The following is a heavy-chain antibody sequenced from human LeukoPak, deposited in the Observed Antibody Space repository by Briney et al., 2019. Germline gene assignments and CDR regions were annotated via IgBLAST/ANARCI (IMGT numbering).Heavy chain of an antibody. Sequence: GGSLRLSCAVSGFPSSRYAMSWVRQTPERGLEWVSVISGSDGSRYYADSVKGRFTISRDDSRNTVYLQMNNLRAEDTAVYYCAKQVSCDTTTCYSGMPPDYWGQGTLVTVSS. D-gene: IGHD2/OR15-2a*01. CDR1: GFPSSRYA. CDR2: ISGSDGSR. V-gene: IGHV3-23*01. CDR3: AKQVSCDTTTCYSGMPPDY. J-gene: IGHJ4*02.